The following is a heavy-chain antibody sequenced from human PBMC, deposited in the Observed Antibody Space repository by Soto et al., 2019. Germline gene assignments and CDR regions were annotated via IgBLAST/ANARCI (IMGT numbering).Heavy chain of an antibody. D-gene: IGHD2-15*01. Sequence: QVQLQESGPGLVKPSQTLSLTCTVSGGSISNADVLWSWIRQPPGKGLEWIGYISYIGTTYYNPSLKSRLSISLGTSNNQFSLKLSSVTAADTAVYYCARGPGAYCSGAYCYRQGSVFEIWVQGTMVTVSS. CDR3: ARGPGAYCSGAYCYRQGSVFEI. V-gene: IGHV4-30-4*08. CDR2: ISYIGTT. J-gene: IGHJ3*02. CDR1: GGSISNADVL.